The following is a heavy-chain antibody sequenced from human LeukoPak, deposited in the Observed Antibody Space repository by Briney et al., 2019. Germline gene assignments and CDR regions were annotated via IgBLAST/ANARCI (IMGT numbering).Heavy chain of an antibody. CDR1: GGSISSYY. CDR3: ARENNYISSLSFDP. Sequence: SETLSLTCTVSGGSISSYYWSWIRQPPGKGLEWIGYIYNSGSTNYNPSLKTRVTISVDTSKNQFSLNLSSVTAADTAVYYCARENNYISSLSFDPWGQGTLVTVSS. D-gene: IGHD6-13*01. V-gene: IGHV4-59*01. CDR2: IYNSGST. J-gene: IGHJ5*02.